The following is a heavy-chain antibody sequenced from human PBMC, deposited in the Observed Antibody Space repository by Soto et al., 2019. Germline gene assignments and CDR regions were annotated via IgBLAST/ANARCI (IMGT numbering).Heavy chain of an antibody. V-gene: IGHV1-69*01. CDR2: IIPIFGTA. CDR1: GGTFSSYA. D-gene: IGHD3-9*01. CDR3: ARDDPHYDILTGYYIS. J-gene: IGHJ4*02. Sequence: QVQLVQSGAEVKKPGSSVKVSCKASGGTFSSYAISWVRQAPGQGLEWMGGIIPIFGTANYAQKFQGRVTITADEYTSTAFMELSSLRSEDTAVYYCARDDPHYDILTGYYISWGQGTLVTVSS.